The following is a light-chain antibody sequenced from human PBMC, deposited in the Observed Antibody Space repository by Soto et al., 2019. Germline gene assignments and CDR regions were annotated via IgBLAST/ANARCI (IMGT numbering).Light chain of an antibody. J-gene: IGKJ1*01. CDR1: QSVPSNF. Sequence: EIVLTQSPGTLSLSPGERATLYCRASQSVPSNFLAWYQQRPGQAPTLLIYDGSRRAAGIPDRFSGSGSGTDFTLTISRLEPEDFAVYYCQQYDSSWTFGQGTKVEIK. V-gene: IGKV3-20*01. CDR2: DGS. CDR3: QQYDSSWT.